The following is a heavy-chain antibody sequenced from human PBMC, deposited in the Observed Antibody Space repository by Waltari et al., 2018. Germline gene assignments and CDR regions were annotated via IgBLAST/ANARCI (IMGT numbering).Heavy chain of an antibody. V-gene: IGHV3-21*02. CDR3: ATGGWGFYLGY. J-gene: IGHJ4*02. CDR2: ISSDSNYM. CDR1: GLTFSTYN. Sequence: EVQLLESGGGLVRPGGSLRPSCAASGLTFSTYNLNWVRQPPGKGLEWVSSISSDSNYMHYADSVKGRFTISRDNAKNSLYLQLNSLRAEDTAVYYCATGGWGFYLGYWGQGTLVTVSS. D-gene: IGHD7-27*01.